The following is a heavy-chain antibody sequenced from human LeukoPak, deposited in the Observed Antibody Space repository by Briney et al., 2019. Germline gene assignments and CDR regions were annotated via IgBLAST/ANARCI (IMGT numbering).Heavy chain of an antibody. CDR1: GYTFTGYY. D-gene: IGHD1-26*01. J-gene: IGHJ3*02. V-gene: IGHV1-2*02. CDR3: ARVVGARLAAFDI. CDR2: INPNSGGT. Sequence: ASVKVSCKASGYTFTGYYMHWVRQAPGQGLEWMGWINPNSGGTNYAQKFQGRVTMTRDTSISTAYMELSSLRSEDTAVYYCARVVGARLAAFDIWGQGTMVTVSS.